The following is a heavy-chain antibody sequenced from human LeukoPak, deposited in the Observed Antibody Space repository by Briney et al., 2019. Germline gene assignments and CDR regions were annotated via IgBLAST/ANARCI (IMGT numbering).Heavy chain of an antibody. J-gene: IGHJ3*02. D-gene: IGHD3-10*01. V-gene: IGHV4-4*02. Sequence: PSETLSLTCAVSGGSISSSNWWSWVRQPPGKGLEWIGEIYHSGSTNYNPSLKSRVTISVDKSKNQFSLKLSSVTAADTAVYYCARGLLWFGEPDAFDIWGQGTMVTVSS. CDR3: ARGLLWFGEPDAFDI. CDR1: GGSISSSNW. CDR2: IYHSGST.